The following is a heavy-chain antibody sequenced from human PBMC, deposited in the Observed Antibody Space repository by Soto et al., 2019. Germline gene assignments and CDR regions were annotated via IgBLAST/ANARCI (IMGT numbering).Heavy chain of an antibody. CDR3: RGSKVVLGGTGY. CDR1: GVSVTSDSHY. Sequence: QVQVQESGPGLVKPSETLSLTCAVSGVSVTSDSHYFVWIRQPPGKGLEWIGQAGSTNYNPSLRSRTGISRRTSPNQFSLTLTSVTCADTAVYYCRGSKVVLGGTGYCGQGTLVTISS. V-gene: IGHV4-61*01. J-gene: IGHJ4*02. D-gene: IGHD3-22*01. CDR2: QAGST.